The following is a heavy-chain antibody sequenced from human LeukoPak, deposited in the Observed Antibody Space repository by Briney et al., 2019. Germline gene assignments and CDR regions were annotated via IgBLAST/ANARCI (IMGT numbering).Heavy chain of an antibody. D-gene: IGHD1-20*01. CDR1: GFAFSTYG. CDR3: VRDPQINWNRPSPLS. CDR2: IWFDGSTQ. J-gene: IGHJ5*02. V-gene: IGHV3-33*01. Sequence: GGSLRLSCAASGFAFSTYGMHWVRQAPGKGLEWVSVIWFDGSTQYYTDSVKGRFTISRDNSKNTLFLQMNSLRAEDTAVYYCVRDPQINWNRPSPLSWGQGTLVTVSS.